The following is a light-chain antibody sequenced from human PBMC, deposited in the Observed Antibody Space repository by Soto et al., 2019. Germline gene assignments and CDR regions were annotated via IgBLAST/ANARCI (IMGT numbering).Light chain of an antibody. CDR1: QPISEY. CDR3: QQSYNTPRT. V-gene: IGKV1-39*01. J-gene: IGKJ1*01. Sequence: DIQMTHTPSSLSASVGDRVTITCRTSQPISEYLNWYQQKPGKAPSLLIYTSSNLQTGVPSRFSGSGSGTHFTLTINSLQPEDFATCYCQQSYNTPRTFGQGTKVDI. CDR2: TSS.